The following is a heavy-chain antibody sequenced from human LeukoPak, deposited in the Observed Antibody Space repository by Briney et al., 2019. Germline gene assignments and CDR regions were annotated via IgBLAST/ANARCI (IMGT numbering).Heavy chain of an antibody. Sequence: PGGSLRLSCAASGFTFSDYYMSWIRQAPGKGLEWVSYISSSGSTIYYADSVKGRFTISRDNAQNSLYLQMNSLRAEATAVYYCARDTRSLISDYWGQGTLVNVSS. D-gene: IGHD2-2*01. J-gene: IGHJ4*02. CDR3: ARDTRSLISDY. V-gene: IGHV3-11*01. CDR2: ISSSGSTI. CDR1: GFTFSDYY.